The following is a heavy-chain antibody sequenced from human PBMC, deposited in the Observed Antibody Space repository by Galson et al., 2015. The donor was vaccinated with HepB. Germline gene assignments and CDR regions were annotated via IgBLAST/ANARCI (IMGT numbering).Heavy chain of an antibody. Sequence: SLRLSCAASGFTFDDYAMHWVRQAPGKGLEWVSGISWNSDSVGYADSVKGRFTIPRDNAKNPLYLQMNSLRAEDTAFYYCAKDSNGRAQQLVIDYWGQGTLVTVSS. CDR2: ISWNSDSV. J-gene: IGHJ4*02. CDR1: GFTFDDYA. D-gene: IGHD6-13*01. CDR3: AKDSNGRAQQLVIDY. V-gene: IGHV3-9*01.